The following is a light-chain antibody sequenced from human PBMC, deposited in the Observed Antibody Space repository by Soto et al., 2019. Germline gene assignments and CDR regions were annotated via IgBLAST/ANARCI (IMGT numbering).Light chain of an antibody. CDR1: ISDVAGYNS. CDR2: DVT. Sequence: QSALTQPPSASGSPGQSVTISCTGTISDVAGYNSVSWYQHHPGKAPKLMIYDVTKRPSGVPDRFSGSKSGNTASLTVSGLQAEDEADYYCCSYAGSNSLIFGGGPKLTVL. V-gene: IGLV2-8*01. CDR3: CSYAGSNSLI. J-gene: IGLJ2*01.